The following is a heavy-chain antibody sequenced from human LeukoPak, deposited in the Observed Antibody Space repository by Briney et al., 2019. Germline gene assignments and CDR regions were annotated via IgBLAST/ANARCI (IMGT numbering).Heavy chain of an antibody. CDR1: GFTFSSYT. J-gene: IGHJ4*02. CDR3: ARDLGTTMITSLGY. D-gene: IGHD3-22*01. Sequence: GGSLRLSCAASGFTFSSYTMNWVRQAPGKGLEWVSSISSSTYTYYADSVEGRFTISRDNAENSLFLEMNSLRAEDTAVYYCARDLGTTMITSLGYWGQGTLVTVSS. CDR2: ISSSTYT. V-gene: IGHV3-21*01.